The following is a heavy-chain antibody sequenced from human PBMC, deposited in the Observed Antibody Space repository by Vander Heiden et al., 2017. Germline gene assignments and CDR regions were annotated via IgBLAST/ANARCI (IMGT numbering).Heavy chain of an antibody. CDR2: IGTAGDT. CDR3: ARDDYYGGYGMDV. CDR1: GFTFSSYD. D-gene: IGHD3-10*01. Sequence: EVQLVESGGGLVQPGGSLRLSCAASGFTFSSYDMHWVRQDTGKGLEWVSAIGTAGDTYYPGSVKGRFTISRENAKNSLYLQMNSLRAGDTAVYYCARDDYYGGYGMDVWGQGTTVTVSS. V-gene: IGHV3-13*01. J-gene: IGHJ6*02.